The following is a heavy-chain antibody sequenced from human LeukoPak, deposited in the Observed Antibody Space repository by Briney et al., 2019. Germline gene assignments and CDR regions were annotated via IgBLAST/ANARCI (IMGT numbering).Heavy chain of an antibody. CDR3: AKKGSGYRAFDY. CDR2: MSYDGSDK. V-gene: IGHV3-30*07. D-gene: IGHD5-12*01. Sequence: GGSLRLSCAASGFTFSSHAMHWVRQTPGKGLDWVAVMSYDGSDKYYADSVKGRFTISRDNSKNTLYLQMNSLRAEDTAVYYCAKKGSGYRAFDYWGQGTLVTVSS. J-gene: IGHJ4*02. CDR1: GFTFSSHA.